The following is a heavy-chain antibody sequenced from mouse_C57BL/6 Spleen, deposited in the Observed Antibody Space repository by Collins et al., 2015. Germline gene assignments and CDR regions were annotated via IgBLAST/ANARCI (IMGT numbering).Heavy chain of an antibody. CDR1: GFNIKDDY. J-gene: IGHJ2*01. CDR2: IDPVNGET. Sequence: GASVKLSCTVFGFNIKDDYLHWVKQRPEQGLEWIGWIDPVNGETEYASKFQGKATIAADTSSNKAYLQLNSLTSEDTAVYYCTTGYNWGQGTTLTISS. CDR3: TTGYN. D-gene: IGHD2-2*01. V-gene: IGHV14-4*01.